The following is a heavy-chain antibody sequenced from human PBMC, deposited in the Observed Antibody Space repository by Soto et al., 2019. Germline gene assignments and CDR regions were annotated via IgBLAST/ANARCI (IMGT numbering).Heavy chain of an antibody. Sequence: GGSLRLSCAASGFTFSSYSMNWVRQAPGKGLEWVSSISSSSSYIYYADSVKGRFTISRDNAKNSLYLQMNSLRAEDTAVYYCARTVLDTAMVIPTDYWGQGTLVTVSS. D-gene: IGHD5-18*01. CDR2: ISSSSSYI. CDR3: ARTVLDTAMVIPTDY. V-gene: IGHV3-21*01. CDR1: GFTFSSYS. J-gene: IGHJ4*02.